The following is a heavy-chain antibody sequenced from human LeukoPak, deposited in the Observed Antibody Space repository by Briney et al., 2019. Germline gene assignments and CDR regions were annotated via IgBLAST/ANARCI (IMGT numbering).Heavy chain of an antibody. Sequence: SETLSLTCTVSGGSISSYYWSWIRQPAGKGLEWVGRIYTSGDTNYNPSLKNRVTMSIDTSKNQFSLKVYSVTAADTAVYYCAGQTYRNYLEFWGQGALVNVSS. J-gene: IGHJ4*02. CDR2: IYTSGDT. D-gene: IGHD4-11*01. CDR1: GGSISSYY. V-gene: IGHV4-4*07. CDR3: AGQTYRNYLEF.